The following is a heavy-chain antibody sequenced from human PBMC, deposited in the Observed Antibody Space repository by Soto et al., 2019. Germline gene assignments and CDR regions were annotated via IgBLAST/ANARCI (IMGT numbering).Heavy chain of an antibody. CDR2: LYYSGST. CDR3: AREVPWQQRNWLDP. V-gene: IGHV4-61*01. D-gene: IGHD1-1*01. CDR1: GGSVTSGSYY. J-gene: IGHJ5*02. Sequence: QVQLQESGPGLVKPSETLSLTCTVSGGSVTSGSYYWSWIRHPPGKGLEWIGYLYYSGSTKYNPSLKSRVTISVDTSKNQFSLKLSSVTAADTAVYYCAREVPWQQRNWLDPWGQGTLVTVSS.